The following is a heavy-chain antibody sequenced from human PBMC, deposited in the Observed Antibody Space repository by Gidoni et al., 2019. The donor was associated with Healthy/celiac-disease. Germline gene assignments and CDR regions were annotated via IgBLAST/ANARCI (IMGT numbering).Heavy chain of an antibody. CDR1: GYSFTNYW. J-gene: IGHJ5*01. CDR2: IDPSDSYP. Sequence: EVQLVQSGAEVKKPGESLRISGKGSGYSFTNYWIAWVRQMPGKGLEWMGTIDPSDSYPDYRPSFQGHVTTSADKSISTAYLQWSSLKASDTAMYYCARHPGGTTTLGFWFDSWGQGTLVTVSS. CDR3: ARHPGGTTTLGFWFDS. D-gene: IGHD1-26*01. V-gene: IGHV5-10-1*03.